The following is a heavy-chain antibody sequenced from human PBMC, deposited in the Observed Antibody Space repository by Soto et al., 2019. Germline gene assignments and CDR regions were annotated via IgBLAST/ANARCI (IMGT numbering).Heavy chain of an antibody. CDR3: ARGAYNAGSRYGGIDY. CDR2: ISYTGRT. CDR1: RASVSSGDYY. D-gene: IGHD3-3*01. J-gene: IGHJ4*02. Sequence: QVQLQESGPGLVNPSQTLSLTCTVSRASVSSGDYYWSWIRQHPGKGLEWIGYISYTGRTYYSPPLKSRLSISVDTSENHFSLKLGSVTAADTAVYYCARGAYNAGSRYGGIDYWGQGTLVTVSS. V-gene: IGHV4-31*03.